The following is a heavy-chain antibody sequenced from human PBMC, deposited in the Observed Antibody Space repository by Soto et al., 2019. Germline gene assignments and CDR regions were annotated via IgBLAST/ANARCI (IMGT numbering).Heavy chain of an antibody. CDR2: IKSDGSNT. Sequence: PGGSLRLSCAASGFTFSSSWMHWVRQAPGKGLVWVSIIKSDGSNTRYADSVKGRFTIYRDNANNTLYLQMNSLRAEDTAVYYCASSQWLAYWGQGTLVTVSS. D-gene: IGHD6-19*01. CDR3: ASSQWLAY. J-gene: IGHJ4*02. CDR1: GFTFSSSW. V-gene: IGHV3-74*01.